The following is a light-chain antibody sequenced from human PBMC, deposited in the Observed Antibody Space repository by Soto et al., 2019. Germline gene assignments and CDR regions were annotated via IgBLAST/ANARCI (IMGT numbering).Light chain of an antibody. CDR1: SSNVGGYNY. Sequence: QSALTQPRSVSGSPGQSVALSCTGTSSNVGGYNYVSWYQQHPGKAPKLMIYDVSKRPSGVPDRFSGSKSGNTASLSISGLQAEDEDDYYCCSYAGSYTSNVFGTGTKVTVL. CDR2: DVS. CDR3: CSYAGSYTSNV. J-gene: IGLJ1*01. V-gene: IGLV2-11*01.